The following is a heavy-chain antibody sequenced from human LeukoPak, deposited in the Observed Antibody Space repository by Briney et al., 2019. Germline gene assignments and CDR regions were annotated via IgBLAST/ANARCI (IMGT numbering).Heavy chain of an antibody. V-gene: IGHV5-51*01. CDR2: IYPGDSDT. Sequence: GESQKISCKGSGYSFTSYWIGWVRQMPGKGLEWMGIIYPGDSDTRYSPSFQGQVTISADKSISTAYLQSSSLKASDTAMYYCARAFLSTVRIAAAGTAWILGYAFDIWGQGTMVTVSS. CDR3: ARAFLSTVRIAAAGTAWILGYAFDI. J-gene: IGHJ3*02. D-gene: IGHD6-13*01. CDR1: GYSFTSYW.